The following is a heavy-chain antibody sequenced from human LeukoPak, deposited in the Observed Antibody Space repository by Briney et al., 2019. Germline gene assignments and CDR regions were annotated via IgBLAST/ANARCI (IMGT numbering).Heavy chain of an antibody. CDR2: VFYSGSA. Sequence: SETLSLTCSVSGDSIRDRVYYWGWIRQPPGKVLEWIGNVFYSGSAYYNPSLKSRVTISVDTSKKQFSLKLSSVTAADTAVYYCARVSPRDTYYLGMDVWGRGTTVTVSS. J-gene: IGHJ6*02. D-gene: IGHD3-22*01. CDR3: ARVSPRDTYYLGMDV. CDR1: GDSIRDRVYY. V-gene: IGHV4-39*07.